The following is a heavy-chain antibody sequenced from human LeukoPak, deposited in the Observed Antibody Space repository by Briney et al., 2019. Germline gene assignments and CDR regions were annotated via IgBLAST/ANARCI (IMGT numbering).Heavy chain of an antibody. CDR1: GGSFSGYY. CDR3: ARPGSTSGWYYFDF. CDR2: INHSGST. V-gene: IGHV4-34*01. D-gene: IGHD6-19*01. J-gene: IGHJ4*02. Sequence: SETLSLTCAVYGGSFSGYYWSWIRQPPGKGLEWIGEINHSGSTNYNPSLKSRVTISVDTSKNQFSLKLSSVTAADTAVYYCARPGSTSGWYYFDFWGQGTLVTVSS.